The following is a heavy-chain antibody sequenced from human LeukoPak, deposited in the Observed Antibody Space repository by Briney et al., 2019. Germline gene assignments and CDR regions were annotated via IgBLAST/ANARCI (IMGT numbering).Heavy chain of an antibody. CDR1: GYTFTGYY. V-gene: IGHV1-2*02. Sequence: DSVKVSCKASGYTFTGYYMHWVRQAPGQGLEWMGWINPNSGGTNYAQKFQGRVTMTRDTSIGTAYMELSRLRSDDTAVYYCARRIAAAGMYYFDYWGQGTLVTVSS. J-gene: IGHJ4*02. CDR2: INPNSGGT. D-gene: IGHD6-13*01. CDR3: ARRIAAAGMYYFDY.